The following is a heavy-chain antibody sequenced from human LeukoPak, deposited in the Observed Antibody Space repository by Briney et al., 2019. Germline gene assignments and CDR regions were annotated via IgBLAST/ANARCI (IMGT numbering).Heavy chain of an antibody. CDR2: IIPIFGTA. CDR3: ARDYYGSGSYQLNYYYYYMDV. V-gene: IGHV1-69*05. CDR1: GGTFSSYA. Sequence: ASVKVSCKASGGTFSSYAISWVRQAPGQGLEWMGGIIPIFGTANYAQKFQGRVTITTDESTSTAYMELSSLRSEDTAVYYCARDYYGSGSYQLNYYYYYMDVWGKGTTVTVSS. J-gene: IGHJ6*03. D-gene: IGHD3-10*01.